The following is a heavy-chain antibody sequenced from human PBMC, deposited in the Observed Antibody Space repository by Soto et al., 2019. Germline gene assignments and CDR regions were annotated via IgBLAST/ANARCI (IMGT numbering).Heavy chain of an antibody. V-gene: IGHV1-2*02. CDR1: GYTFTGYY. D-gene: IGHD6-6*01. J-gene: IGHJ6*02. CDR3: ARLRISSSHYYYYYGMDV. Sequence: ASVKVSCKASGYTFTGYYMHWVRQAPGQGLEWMGWIDPNSGGTNYAQKFQGRVTMTRDTSISTAYMELSRLRSDDTAVYYRARLRISSSHYYYYYGMDVWGQGTTVTVSS. CDR2: IDPNSGGT.